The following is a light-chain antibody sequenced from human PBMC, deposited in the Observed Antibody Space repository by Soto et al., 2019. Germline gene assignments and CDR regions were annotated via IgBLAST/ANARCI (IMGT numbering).Light chain of an antibody. CDR1: SSNIPNNY. V-gene: IGLV1-51*01. Sequence: QSVWTQPPSVSAAPGQRVTISCSGSSSNIPNNYVSWYQQLPGTGPKLLIYDNDKRPSGIPDRFSGSKSVTAATLGVTGLQNVDEADYYCATLDSSLSGVVFGGGTQLTVL. CDR3: ATLDSSLSGVV. J-gene: IGLJ2*01. CDR2: DND.